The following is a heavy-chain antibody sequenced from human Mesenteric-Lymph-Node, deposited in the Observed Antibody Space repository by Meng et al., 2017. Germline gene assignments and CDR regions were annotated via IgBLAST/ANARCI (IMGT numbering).Heavy chain of an antibody. J-gene: IGHJ4*02. CDR1: GFTFDDYA. D-gene: IGHD2-15*01. V-gene: IGHV3-43D*03. CDR2: ISWDGGST. Sequence: GESLKISCAASGFTFDDYAMHWVRQAPGKGLEWVSLISWDGGSTYYADSVKGRFTISRDNAKNSLYLQMNSLRAEDTAVYYCARRGGRGEVVYYFDYWGQGTLVTVSS. CDR3: ARRGGRGEVVYYFDY.